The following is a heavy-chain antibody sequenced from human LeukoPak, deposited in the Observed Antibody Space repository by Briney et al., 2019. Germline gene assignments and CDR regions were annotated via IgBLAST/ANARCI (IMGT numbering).Heavy chain of an antibody. CDR3: VSDIGD. J-gene: IGHJ4*02. Sequence: GGSLRLSCAASGFTFSTYWMHWVRQAPGKGLVWVSRINGDGTTTTYADSVKGRFTISSDDAKHTLYLQMNSLRAEDTAIYYCVSDIGDWGQGTMVTVSS. CDR1: GFTFSTYW. D-gene: IGHD3-10*01. CDR2: INGDGTTT. V-gene: IGHV3-74*01.